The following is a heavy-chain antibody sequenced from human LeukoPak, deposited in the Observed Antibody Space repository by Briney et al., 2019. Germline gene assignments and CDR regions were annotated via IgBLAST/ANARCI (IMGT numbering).Heavy chain of an antibody. V-gene: IGHV3-49*03. D-gene: IGHD6-13*01. J-gene: IGHJ5*02. CDR1: GFTFGDYA. CDR2: ITSKAYGATT. CDR3: TRVLAAAGRWFDP. Sequence: SLRLSCTTSGFTFGDYAMSWFRQAPGKGLEWVGFITSKAYGATTEYAASVKDRFFLSRDDSKSLAYLQMNSLETEDKAVYYCTRVLAAAGRWFDPWGQGCLVTVSS.